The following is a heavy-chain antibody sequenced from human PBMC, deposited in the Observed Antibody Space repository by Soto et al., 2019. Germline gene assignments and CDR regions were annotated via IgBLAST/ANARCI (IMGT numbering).Heavy chain of an antibody. D-gene: IGHD2-2*01. V-gene: IGHV3-7*05. J-gene: IGHJ1*01. CDR2: IKQDGSEK. CDR1: GFTFSSYW. Sequence: GGSLRLSCAASGFTFSSYWMSWVRQAPGKGLEWVANIKQDGSEKYYVDSVKGRFTISRDNAKNSLYLQMNSLRAEDTAVYYCARGNIVVVPADGYFQHRGQGTLVTVSS. CDR3: ARGNIVVVPADGYFQH.